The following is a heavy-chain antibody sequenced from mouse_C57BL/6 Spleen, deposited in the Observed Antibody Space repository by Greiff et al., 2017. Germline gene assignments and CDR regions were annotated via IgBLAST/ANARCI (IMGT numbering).Heavy chain of an antibody. CDR3: ARRGGYDGLDY. CDR1: GYTFTSYW. V-gene: IGHV1-55*01. CDR2: IYPGSGST. J-gene: IGHJ2*01. D-gene: IGHD2-2*01. Sequence: QVQLKQPGAELVKPGASVKMSCKASGYTFTSYWITWVKQRPGQGLEWIGDIYPGSGSTNYNEKFKSKATLTVDTSSSTAYMQLSSLTSEDSAVYYCARRGGYDGLDYWGQGTTLTVSS.